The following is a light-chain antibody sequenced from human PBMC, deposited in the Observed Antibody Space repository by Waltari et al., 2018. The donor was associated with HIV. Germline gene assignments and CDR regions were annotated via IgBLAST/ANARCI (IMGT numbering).Light chain of an antibody. CDR3: ATWDDNLRGLL. J-gene: IGLJ3*02. CDR1: NSNIQYNT. Sequence: QYVLAQPPSASGTPGQRVAISCSGSNSNIQYNTIHCYQQFPGAAPRLLIYANSQRPSGVPDRFSASKSGTSASLAITGLQTEDEAHYYCATWDDNLRGLLFGGGTKVTVL. CDR2: ANS. V-gene: IGLV1-44*01.